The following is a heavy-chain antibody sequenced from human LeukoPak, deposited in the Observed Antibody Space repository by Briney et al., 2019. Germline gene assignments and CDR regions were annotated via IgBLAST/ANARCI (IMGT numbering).Heavy chain of an antibody. CDR1: GGSISSYY. V-gene: IGHV4-59*01. J-gene: IGHJ4*02. Sequence: PSETLSLTRTVSGGSISSYYWSWIRQPPGKGLEWIGYIYYSGSTNYNPSLKSRVTISVDTSKNQFSLKLSSVTAADTAVYYCARGRGYSYGSLPFDYWGQGTLVTVSS. CDR3: ARGRGYSYGSLPFDY. CDR2: IYYSGST. D-gene: IGHD5-18*01.